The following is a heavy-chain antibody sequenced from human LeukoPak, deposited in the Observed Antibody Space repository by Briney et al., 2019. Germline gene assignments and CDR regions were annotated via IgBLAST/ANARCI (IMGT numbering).Heavy chain of an antibody. CDR3: ARVSGYDWESFYDY. CDR2: IYYSGST. D-gene: IGHD5-12*01. J-gene: IGHJ3*01. V-gene: IGHV4-59*01. CDR1: GGSISSYY. Sequence: SETLSLTCTVSGGSISSYYWSWIRQPPGKGLEWIGYIYYSGSTNYNPSLKSRVTISVDTSKNQFSLKLSSVTAADTAMYYCARVSGYDWESFYDYWGQGTMVTVSS.